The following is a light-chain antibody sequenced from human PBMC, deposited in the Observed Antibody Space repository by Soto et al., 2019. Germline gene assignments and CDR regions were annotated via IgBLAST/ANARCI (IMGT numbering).Light chain of an antibody. CDR3: NSYAGSNSFV. Sequence: QSVLTQPPSASGCPGQSVTISCTGTSSDVGGYNYVSWYQQHPGKAPKLVIFEVNKRPSGVPDRFSGSKSGNTASLTVSGLQTEDEADYYCNSYAGSNSFVFGTGTKVTVL. V-gene: IGLV2-8*01. CDR2: EVN. CDR1: SSDVGGYNY. J-gene: IGLJ1*01.